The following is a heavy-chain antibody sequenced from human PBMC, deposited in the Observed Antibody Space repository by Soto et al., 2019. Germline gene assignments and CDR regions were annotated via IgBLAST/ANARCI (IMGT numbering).Heavy chain of an antibody. Sequence: ASLRPSCEASGYTFTTYGSSWVRQAPGQGLEWMGWISAYNGNTNYAQKVQGRVTMTTDTSTSTAYMELRSLRSDDTAVYYCARDYSSCLEYNWFDPLGQGTLVTVSS. CDR3: ARDYSSCLEYNWFDP. V-gene: IGHV1-18*01. CDR1: GYTFTTYG. J-gene: IGHJ5*02. CDR2: ISAYNGNT. D-gene: IGHD6-13*01.